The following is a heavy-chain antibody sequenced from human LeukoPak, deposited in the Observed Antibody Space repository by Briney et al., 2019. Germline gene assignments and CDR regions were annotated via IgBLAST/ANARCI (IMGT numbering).Heavy chain of an antibody. V-gene: IGHV1-8*01. D-gene: IGHD2-2*03. CDR2: MNPNSGNT. CDR1: GYTFTSYD. J-gene: IGHJ6*02. Sequence: ASVKVSCKASGYTFTSYDINWVRQATGQGLEWMGWMNPNSGNTGYAQKFQGRVTMTRNTSISTAYMELSSLRSEDTAVYYCARPPGYCSSTSCYRYYYYYGMDVWGQGTTVTVSS. CDR3: ARPPGYCSSTSCYRYYYYYGMDV.